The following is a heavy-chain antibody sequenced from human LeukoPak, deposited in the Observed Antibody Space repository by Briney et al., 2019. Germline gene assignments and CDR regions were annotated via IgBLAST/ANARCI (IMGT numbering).Heavy chain of an antibody. D-gene: IGHD1-1*01. V-gene: IGHV4-39*07. CDR3: AKATGTLGN. CDR1: GGSISSSSYY. CDR2: IYHSGNT. Sequence: SETLSLTCTVSGGSISSSSYYWGWIRQPPGKGLEWIGSIYHSGNTYYNPSLKSRVTISVDTSKNQISLNLTSVTAADTAVYYCAKATGTLGNWGQGTLVTVSS. J-gene: IGHJ4*02.